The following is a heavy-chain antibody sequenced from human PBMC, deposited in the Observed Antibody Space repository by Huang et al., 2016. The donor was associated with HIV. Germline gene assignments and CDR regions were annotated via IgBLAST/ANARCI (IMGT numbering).Heavy chain of an antibody. CDR1: GFSFSPYG. Sequence: VQLVESGGGVVQPGRSLRLACAASGFSFSPYGLHWVRQAPGKGRGWVAVISDDGSKKYYAHSVKGRFTISRDTSENKVYLQMNSLRHEDTAVYYCAKDGADEEWDIDYWGQGTLVTVSS. CDR2: ISDDGSKK. D-gene: IGHD1-26*01. CDR3: AKDGADEEWDIDY. J-gene: IGHJ4*02. V-gene: IGHV3-30*18.